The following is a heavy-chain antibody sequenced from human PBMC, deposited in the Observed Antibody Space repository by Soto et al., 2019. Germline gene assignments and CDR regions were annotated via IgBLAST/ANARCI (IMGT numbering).Heavy chain of an antibody. Sequence: GASVKVSCKASGYTFTSYYMHWVRQAPGQGLEWMGVVNPIDGNTIYTQKFQGRVTMTRDTSTSTVYMELSSLRSEDTAVYSCATSQLLSGSNRGPLDYWGQGTLVTVSS. CDR2: VNPIDGNT. CDR3: ATSQLLSGSNRGPLDY. V-gene: IGHV1-46*01. CDR1: GYTFTSYY. J-gene: IGHJ4*02. D-gene: IGHD3-22*01.